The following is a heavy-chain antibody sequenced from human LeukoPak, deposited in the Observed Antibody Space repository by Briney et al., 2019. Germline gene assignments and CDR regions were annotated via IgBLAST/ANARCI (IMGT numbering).Heavy chain of an antibody. Sequence: SETLSLTCTVSGGSISSYYWSWIRQPPGKGLEWIGHIYYSGSTNYNPSLKSRVTISVDTSKNQFSLKLSSVTAADTAVYYCARLVDYYYYYYMDVWGKGTTVTVSS. CDR3: ARLVDYYYYYYMDV. CDR2: IYYSGST. V-gene: IGHV4-59*01. D-gene: IGHD2-8*02. J-gene: IGHJ6*03. CDR1: GGSISSYY.